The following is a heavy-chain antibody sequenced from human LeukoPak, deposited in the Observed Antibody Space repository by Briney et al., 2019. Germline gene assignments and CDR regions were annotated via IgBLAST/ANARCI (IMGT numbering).Heavy chain of an antibody. J-gene: IGHJ4*02. D-gene: IGHD1-1*01. CDR1: GFIFISHG. CDR3: VRDFNWAFDY. CDR2: IRADGSDK. V-gene: IGHV3-30*02. Sequence: PGGSLRLSCAASGFIFISHGMHWARQAPDKGLEWVAMIRADGSDKWYAEAVKGRFSISRDNSRNMVYLQMNSVRHEDTAVYYCVRDFNWAFDYWGQGTLVTVSS.